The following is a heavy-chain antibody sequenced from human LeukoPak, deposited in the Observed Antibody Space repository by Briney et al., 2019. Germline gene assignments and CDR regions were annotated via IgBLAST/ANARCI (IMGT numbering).Heavy chain of an antibody. D-gene: IGHD1-26*01. CDR3: TTEYTYSYYFDY. CDR1: GFTSSYVW. J-gene: IGHJ4*02. Sequence: PGGSLRLSCAASGFTSSYVWMSWVRQVPGKGLEWVGRIKSKRDGETTDYTAPVKGRFTISRDDSKTTLYLQMNSLKTEETAVYYCTTEYTYSYYFDYWGQGTLVTVSS. V-gene: IGHV3-15*01. CDR2: IKSKRDGETT.